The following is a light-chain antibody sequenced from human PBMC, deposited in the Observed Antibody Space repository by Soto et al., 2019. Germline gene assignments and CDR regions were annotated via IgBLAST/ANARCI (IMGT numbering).Light chain of an antibody. CDR3: QQYYSYPRT. CDR1: QGIGSY. Sequence: AIRMTQSPSSFSASTGDRVTITCRASQGIGSYLAWYQQKPGKAPKLLFSAASTLQSGVPSRFSGSGSGTDFTLTISYLQSEDFATYYCQQYYSYPRTFGQGTKVEIK. J-gene: IGKJ1*01. CDR2: AAS. V-gene: IGKV1-8*01.